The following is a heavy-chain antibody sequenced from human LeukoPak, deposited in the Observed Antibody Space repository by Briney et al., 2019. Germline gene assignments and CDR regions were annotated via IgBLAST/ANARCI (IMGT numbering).Heavy chain of an antibody. D-gene: IGHD3-3*01. CDR2: IYHSGST. CDR1: GYSISSGYY. J-gene: IGHJ5*02. V-gene: IGHV4-38-2*02. CDR3: ARDWPILEWLSRDAEGNWIDP. Sequence: PSETLSLTCTVSGYSISSGYYWGWIRQPPGKGLEWIGSIYHSGSTYYNPSLKSRVTISVDTSKNQFSLKLSSVTAADTAVYYCARDWPILEWLSRDAEGNWIDPWGQGTLVTVSS.